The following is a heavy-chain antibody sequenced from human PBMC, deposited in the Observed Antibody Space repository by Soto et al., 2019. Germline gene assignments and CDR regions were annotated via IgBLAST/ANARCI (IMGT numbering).Heavy chain of an antibody. D-gene: IGHD3-10*01. CDR1: GVSISSGNW. CDR2: IFHDGTA. Sequence: TLSLTCAVSGVSISSGNWWTWVRQTPQRGLEYIGEIFHDGTANYYPSFERRVAISVDTSKNQFSLQLTSVTAADTAIYFCARLVYDTRLNYMDFDFWGQGALVTVSS. V-gene: IGHV4-4*01. CDR3: ARLVYDTRLNYMDFDF. J-gene: IGHJ4*02.